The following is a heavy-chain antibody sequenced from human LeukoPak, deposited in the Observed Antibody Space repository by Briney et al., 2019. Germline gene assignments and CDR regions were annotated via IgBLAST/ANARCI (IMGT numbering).Heavy chain of an antibody. CDR3: ARDNWNYGSSMDV. D-gene: IGHD1-7*01. CDR2: IYYSGST. CDR1: GGSLSSYY. V-gene: IGHV4-59*01. J-gene: IGHJ6*02. Sequence: PETLSLTCTVSGGSLSSYYWSWIRQPPGKGLEWIGYIYYSGSTNYNPSLKSRVTISVDTSKNQFSLKLSSVTAADTAVYHCARDNWNYGSSMDVWGQGTTVTVSS.